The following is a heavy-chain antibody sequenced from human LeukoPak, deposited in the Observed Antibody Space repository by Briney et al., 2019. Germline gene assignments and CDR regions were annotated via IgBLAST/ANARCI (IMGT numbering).Heavy chain of an antibody. D-gene: IGHD2-2*01. J-gene: IGHJ4*02. CDR3: ARDRGDIVLVPAGTPDY. Sequence: ASVKVSCKASGGTFSSYTISWVRQAPGQGLEWMGRIIHILGIANYAQKFQGRVTITADKSTSTAYMELSSLRSEDTAVYYCARDRGDIVLVPAGTPDYWGQGTLVTVSS. V-gene: IGHV1-69*04. CDR1: GGTFSSYT. CDR2: IIHILGIA.